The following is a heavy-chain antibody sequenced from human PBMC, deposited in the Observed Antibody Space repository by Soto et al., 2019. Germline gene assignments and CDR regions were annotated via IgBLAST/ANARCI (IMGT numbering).Heavy chain of an antibody. J-gene: IGHJ6*02. V-gene: IGHV3-11*06. Sequence: GGSLRLACEASGFSVRELYMSWIRQAPGEGPEWLSYINPTSGYKHYAGSVKGRFTISRDNAKNTLYLQMNSLRAEDTAVYYCARDQVKYSSSWYGTLYYYYYGMDVWGQGTTVTVSS. CDR1: GFSVRELY. D-gene: IGHD6-13*01. CDR2: INPTSGYK. CDR3: ARDQVKYSSSWYGTLYYYYYGMDV.